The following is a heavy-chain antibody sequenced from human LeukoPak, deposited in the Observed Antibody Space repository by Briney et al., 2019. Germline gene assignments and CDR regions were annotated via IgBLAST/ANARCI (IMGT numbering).Heavy chain of an antibody. CDR2: IRYDGNSK. CDR3: AKDPSGTYCGDY. V-gene: IGHV3-30*02. D-gene: IGHD1-26*01. Sequence: GRSLRLSCAASGFTFSSFAMHWVRQAPGKGLEWVAFIRYDGNSKYYADSVKGRFTVSRDNSKNTLYLQMNSLRDEDTALYHCAKDPSGTYCGDYWGQGTLVTVS. J-gene: IGHJ4*02. CDR1: GFTFSSFA.